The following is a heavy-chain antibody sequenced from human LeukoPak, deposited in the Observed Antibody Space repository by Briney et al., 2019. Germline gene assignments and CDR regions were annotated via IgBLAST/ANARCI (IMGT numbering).Heavy chain of an antibody. Sequence: ASVKVSCKVSGYTLTELSMHWVRQAPGKGLEWMGGFDPEDGETIYAQKFQGRVTITADESTSTAYMELSSLRSEDTAVYYCATRPVAEDYYDSSGSLDYWGQGTLVTVSS. D-gene: IGHD3-22*01. CDR1: GYTLTELS. CDR2: FDPEDGET. V-gene: IGHV1-24*01. CDR3: ATRPVAEDYYDSSGSLDY. J-gene: IGHJ4*02.